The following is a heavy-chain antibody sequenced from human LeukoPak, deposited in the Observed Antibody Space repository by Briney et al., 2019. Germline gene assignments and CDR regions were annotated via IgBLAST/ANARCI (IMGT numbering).Heavy chain of an antibody. J-gene: IGHJ4*02. V-gene: IGHV4-31*03. D-gene: IGHD2-15*01. Sequence: SETLSLTCTVSGGSISSGGYYWSWIRQHPGKGLEWIGYIYYSGSTYYNPSLKSRVTISVDTSKNQFSLKLSSVTAADTAVYYCARVIAGAPGDWGQGTLVTVSS. CDR1: GGSISSGGYY. CDR2: IYYSGST. CDR3: ARVIAGAPGD.